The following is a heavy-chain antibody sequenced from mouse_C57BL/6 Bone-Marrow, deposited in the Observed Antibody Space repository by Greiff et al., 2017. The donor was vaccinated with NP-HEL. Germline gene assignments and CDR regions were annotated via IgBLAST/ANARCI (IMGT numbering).Heavy chain of an antibody. CDR3: ARKGIYGNYYAMDY. D-gene: IGHD2-1*01. CDR2: INPSSGYT. J-gene: IGHJ4*01. V-gene: IGHV1-7*01. CDR1: GYTFTSYW. Sequence: QVQLKQSGAELAKPGASVKLSCKASGYTFTSYWMHWVKQRPGQGLEWIGYINPSSGYTKYNQKFKDKATLTADNSSSTAYMQLSSLTYEDSAVYYCARKGIYGNYYAMDYWGQGTSVTVSS.